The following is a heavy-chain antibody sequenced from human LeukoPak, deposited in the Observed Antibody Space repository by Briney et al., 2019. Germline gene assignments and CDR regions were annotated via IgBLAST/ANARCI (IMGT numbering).Heavy chain of an antibody. CDR2: IWYDGSNK. D-gene: IGHD3-22*01. Sequence: GESLKISCASSGFTFSSYGMHWVRQAPGKGLEWVAAIWYDGSNKYYADSVKGRFTISRDNSKNTLYLQMNSLRAEDTAVYYCARAEGYYDSSGNDAFDIWGQGTMVTVSS. V-gene: IGHV3-33*01. CDR3: ARAEGYYDSSGNDAFDI. CDR1: GFTFSSYG. J-gene: IGHJ3*02.